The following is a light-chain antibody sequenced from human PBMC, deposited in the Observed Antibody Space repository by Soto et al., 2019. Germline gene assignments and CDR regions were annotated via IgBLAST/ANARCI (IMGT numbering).Light chain of an antibody. Sequence: EIVMTQSPGTLSVSPGERATLSCRASQSVTTNLAWYQQKPGQAPRLLIYGASTRATGIPARFSGSGSGTEFTLTISSLQSEDFAVYHCQQYSNWPLITFGQGTRLEI. J-gene: IGKJ5*01. CDR3: QQYSNWPLIT. V-gene: IGKV3-15*01. CDR2: GAS. CDR1: QSVTTN.